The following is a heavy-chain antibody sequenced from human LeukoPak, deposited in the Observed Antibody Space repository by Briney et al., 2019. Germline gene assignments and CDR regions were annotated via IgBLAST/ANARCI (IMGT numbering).Heavy chain of an antibody. D-gene: IGHD3-22*01. V-gene: IGHV3-7*01. J-gene: IGHJ4*02. CDR2: IKQDGSQK. CDR3: ARHYDSTAYSLDY. Sequence: PGGSLRLSCAASGFTFSSYWMTWVRQAPGQGLEWVANIKQDGSQKFYLDSVKGRFTISRVNAKESLFLQMNSLRAEDTAVYYRARHYDSTAYSLDYWGQGTLVTVSS. CDR1: GFTFSSYW.